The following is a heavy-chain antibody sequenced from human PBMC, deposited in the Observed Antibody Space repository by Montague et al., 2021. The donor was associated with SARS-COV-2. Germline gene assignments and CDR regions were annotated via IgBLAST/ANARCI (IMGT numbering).Heavy chain of an antibody. V-gene: IGHV4-59*01. Sequence: SETLSLTCTVSGGSITGYYWSWLRRSPGKGLEWIAYIYDGGAVNYNPSLGSRVTISTDTSKSQLSLKVNSVTAADTAVYYCVRDHPYGGPRGAYGIWGQGTVVTVSS. J-gene: IGHJ3*02. CDR2: IYDGGAV. CDR1: GGSITGYY. CDR3: VRDHPYGGPRGAYGI. D-gene: IGHD4-23*01.